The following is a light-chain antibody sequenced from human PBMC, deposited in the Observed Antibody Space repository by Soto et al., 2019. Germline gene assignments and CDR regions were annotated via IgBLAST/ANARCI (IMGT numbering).Light chain of an antibody. Sequence: DIPMTQSPSTLSASVGDRVTITCRASQSISSWLAWYQQKPGKAPKLLIYDASSLESGVPSRFSGSGSGTEFTLTISSLHPDDFATYYCQQYNSYHWTFGQGTKVEIK. CDR2: DAS. J-gene: IGKJ1*01. CDR1: QSISSW. CDR3: QQYNSYHWT. V-gene: IGKV1-5*01.